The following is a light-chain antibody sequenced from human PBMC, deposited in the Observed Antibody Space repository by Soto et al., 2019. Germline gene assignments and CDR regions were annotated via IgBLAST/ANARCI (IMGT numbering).Light chain of an antibody. V-gene: IGKV3-20*01. Sequence: EIVLTQSPGTLSLSPGERATLSCRASQSISSSYLAWYQQRPGQAPRLLIYGGSSRATGIPGRFSGSGSGTDFTLTINRLEPKDFAVYYSHCQQYGVSQVYTFGQGTKLEIK. CDR1: QSISSSY. CDR3: QQYGVSQVYT. J-gene: IGKJ2*01. CDR2: GGS.